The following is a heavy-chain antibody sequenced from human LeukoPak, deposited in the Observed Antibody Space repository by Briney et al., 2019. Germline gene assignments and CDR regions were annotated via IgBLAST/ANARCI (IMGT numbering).Heavy chain of an antibody. V-gene: IGHV3-7*03. D-gene: IGHD1-26*01. CDR2: IKQDGSEK. Sequence: PGGSLRISCAASGFTSSSYWMSWVRQAPGKGLEWVANIKQDGSEKYYVDSVKGRFTISRDNAKNSLYLQMNSLRAEDTAVYYCAKDPGATTPAGYWGQGTLVTVSS. CDR1: GFTSSSYW. J-gene: IGHJ4*02. CDR3: AKDPGATTPAGY.